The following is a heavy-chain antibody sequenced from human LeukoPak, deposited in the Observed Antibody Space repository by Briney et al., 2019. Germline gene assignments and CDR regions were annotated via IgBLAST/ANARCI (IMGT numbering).Heavy chain of an antibody. V-gene: IGHV1-46*01. CDR1: GYTFTSYY. D-gene: IGHD2-15*01. CDR2: INPSGGST. J-gene: IGHJ4*02. CDR3: AREGMARYCSGGSCYSGVDGEIDY. Sequence: ASVKVSCKASGYTFTSYYMHWVRQAPGRGLEWMGIINPSGGSTSYAQKFQGRVTMTRDTSTSTVYMELSSLRPEDTAVYYCAREGMARYCSGGSCYSGVDGEIDYWGQGTLVTVSS.